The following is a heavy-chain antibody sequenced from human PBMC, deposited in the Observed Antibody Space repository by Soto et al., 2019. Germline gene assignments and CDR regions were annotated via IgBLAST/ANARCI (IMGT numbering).Heavy chain of an antibody. CDR1: GYSFTTHI. Sequence: QVQLVQSGAEVKEPGASVKVSCKASGYSFTTHIMHWVRQAPGQRLEWMGWVDGGNGNTKYSQKFQGRVTITRDTSATTVYMELSRLTSEDKAVYSCARDSGIVGPSSALDYWGQGTLVTVSS. CDR3: ARDSGIVGPSSALDY. V-gene: IGHV1-3*01. CDR2: VDGGNGNT. D-gene: IGHD1-26*01. J-gene: IGHJ4*02.